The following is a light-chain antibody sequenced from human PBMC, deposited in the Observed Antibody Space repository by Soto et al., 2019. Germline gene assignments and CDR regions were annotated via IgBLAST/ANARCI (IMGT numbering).Light chain of an antibody. CDR1: QGISSY. J-gene: IGKJ3*01. CDR2: AAS. V-gene: IGKV1-9*01. Sequence: DIQLTQSPSFLSASVGDRVTITCRVSQGISSYLAWYQQKPGKAPKLLIYAASTLQSGVPSRFSGSGSGTEFTLTISSLQPEDFATYYCQQLNSYPPLFTFGPGTKVDIK. CDR3: QQLNSYPPLFT.